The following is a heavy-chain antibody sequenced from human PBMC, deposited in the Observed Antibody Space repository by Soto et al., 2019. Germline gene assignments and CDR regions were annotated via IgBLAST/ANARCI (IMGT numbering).Heavy chain of an antibody. CDR1: GYSFTTYW. J-gene: IGHJ4*02. CDR3: ASLWRYSSGWYFDY. D-gene: IGHD6-19*01. V-gene: IGHV5-51*01. Sequence: GESLKISCTASGYSFTTYWIAWVRQMPGKGLEWMGIIYPGDSDTRYSPSFQGQVTISADKSISTAYLQWSSLKASDTAMYYCASLWRYSSGWYFDYWGQGTLVTVSS. CDR2: IYPGDSDT.